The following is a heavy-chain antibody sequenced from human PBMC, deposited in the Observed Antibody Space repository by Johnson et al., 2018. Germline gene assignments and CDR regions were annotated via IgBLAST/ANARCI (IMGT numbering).Heavy chain of an antibody. CDR1: GFTFSIYW. CDR2: IKNDGSST. V-gene: IGHV3-74*01. D-gene: IGHD1-26*01. J-gene: IGHJ4*01. Sequence: LVQSGGGLVQPGGXLRLSCAXSGFTFSIYWMYWVRQAPGKGLVWVSRIKNDGSSTGYADSVKGRFTISRDNARNTMYLQMNSLRVEDTAIYYCAKDLSQWEVLLGRYYFESWGRGTLVTVSS. CDR3: AKDLSQWEVLLGRYYFES.